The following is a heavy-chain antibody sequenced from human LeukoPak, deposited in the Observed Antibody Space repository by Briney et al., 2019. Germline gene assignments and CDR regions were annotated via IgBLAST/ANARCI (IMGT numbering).Heavy chain of an antibody. J-gene: IGHJ6*03. CDR2: ISSSSSTI. D-gene: IGHD6-6*01. CDR1: GFTFSNYW. V-gene: IGHV3-48*01. Sequence: GGSLRLSCAGAGFTFSNYWMSWVRQAPGKGLEWVSYISSSSSTIYYADSVKGRFTISRDNAKNSLYLQMNSLRAEDTAVYYCAKDMYSSSSWDRDYYYYMDVWGKGTTVTVSS. CDR3: AKDMYSSSSWDRDYYYYMDV.